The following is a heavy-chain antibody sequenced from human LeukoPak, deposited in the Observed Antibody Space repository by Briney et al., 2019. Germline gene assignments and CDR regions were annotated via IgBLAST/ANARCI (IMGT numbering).Heavy chain of an antibody. CDR3: ARDRDSRGSVRSKYQLLWSLWFGELFSDAFDI. V-gene: IGHV4-39*07. CDR2: IYYSGST. CDR1: GGSISSSSYY. Sequence: SETLSLTCTVSGGSISSSSYYWGWIRQPPGKGLEWIGSIYYSGSTCYNPSLNSRPTISVDTSKNQCSLKLSSVTAADTAVYYCARDRDSRGSVRSKYQLLWSLWFGELFSDAFDIWGQGTMVTVSS. D-gene: IGHD3-10*01. J-gene: IGHJ3*02.